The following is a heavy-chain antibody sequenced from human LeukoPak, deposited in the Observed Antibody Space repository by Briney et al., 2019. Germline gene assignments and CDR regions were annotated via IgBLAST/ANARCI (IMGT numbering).Heavy chain of an antibody. D-gene: IGHD2-2*01. Sequence: SETLSLTCAVYGGSFSGYYWSWIRQPPGKGLEWIGEINHSGSTNYNPSLKSRVTISVDRSKHQFSLRLSSVTAADTAVYYCARGGSVVVPFYYYGMDVWGQGTTVTVSS. CDR2: INHSGST. CDR3: ARGGSVVVPFYYYGMDV. CDR1: GGSFSGYY. V-gene: IGHV4-34*01. J-gene: IGHJ6*02.